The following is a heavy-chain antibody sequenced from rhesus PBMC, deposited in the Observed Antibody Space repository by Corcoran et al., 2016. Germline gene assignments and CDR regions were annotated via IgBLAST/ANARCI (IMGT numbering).Heavy chain of an antibody. Sequence: QVQLQESGPGLVKPSETLSLTCAVSGGSISSSYYYWSWIRQAPGKGLEWIGYISYSGSTSSNPPLKSRVTISRATSQNQFSLKLSSVTAADTAVYYCARDENRVVIAVAGPGIFDYWGQGVLVTVSS. CDR3: ARDENRVVIAVAGPGIFDY. CDR2: ISYSGST. D-gene: IGHD6-37*01. J-gene: IGHJ4*01. V-gene: IGHV4-122*02. CDR1: GGSISSSYYY.